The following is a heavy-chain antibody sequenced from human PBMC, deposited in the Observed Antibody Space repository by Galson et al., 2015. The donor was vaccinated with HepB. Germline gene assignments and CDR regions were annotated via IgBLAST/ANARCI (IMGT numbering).Heavy chain of an antibody. CDR2: ISFVGSNK. Sequence: SLRLSCAASGFTFSSYGMHWVRQAPGKGLGWVAVISFVGSNKYYADSVKGRFTISRDNSKNTLYLQMNSLRAEDTAVYYCAKGIGQKGWYFDLWGRGTLVTVSS. J-gene: IGHJ2*01. CDR1: GFTFSSYG. V-gene: IGHV3-30*18. CDR3: AKGIGQKGWYFDL.